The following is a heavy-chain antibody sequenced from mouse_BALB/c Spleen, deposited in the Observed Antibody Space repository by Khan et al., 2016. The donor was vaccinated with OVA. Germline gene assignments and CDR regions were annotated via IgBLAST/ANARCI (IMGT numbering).Heavy chain of an antibody. CDR2: ISYSGST. J-gene: IGHJ2*01. CDR3: ARTARIKY. D-gene: IGHD1-2*01. CDR1: DYSITSGYG. Sequence: EVKLEESGPGLVKPSQSLSLTCTVTDYSITSGYGWNWIRQFPGNKLEWMGYISYSGSTNYNPSLKSRISITRDTSKNQFFLQLNSVTTEDTATCYCARTARIKYWGQGTTLTVSS. V-gene: IGHV3-2*02.